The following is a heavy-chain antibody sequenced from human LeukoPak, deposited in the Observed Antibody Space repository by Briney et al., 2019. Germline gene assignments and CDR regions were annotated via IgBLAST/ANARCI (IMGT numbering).Heavy chain of an antibody. D-gene: IGHD6-13*01. CDR1: GYTFTSYG. V-gene: IGHV1-18*04. CDR2: VSAYNGDT. J-gene: IGHJ4*02. Sequence: ASVKVSCKASGYTFTSYGFSWVRQAPGQGLEWMGWVSAYNGDTNYAQKVQGRVTMTTDTSTSTAYMELGSLRSDDTAVYYCARIAQQHLARHFDFWGQGTLVTVSS. CDR3: ARIAQQHLARHFDF.